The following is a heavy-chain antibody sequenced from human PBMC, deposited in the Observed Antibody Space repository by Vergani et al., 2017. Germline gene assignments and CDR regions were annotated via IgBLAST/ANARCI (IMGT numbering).Heavy chain of an antibody. CDR3: ATKSCGTPGCQIGYFRE. D-gene: IGHD1-1*01. V-gene: IGHV3-30*03. J-gene: IGHJ1*01. Sequence: QVHLVESGGGVVQPGRSLRLSCVVSGFTSSYYGMHWVRQAPGKGLEWVAVISYDGTQKYYADSVKGRFTISRDNSKSTLYLKMNSLRTEDTAVYYCATKSCGTPGCQIGYFREWGQGTLVTVS. CDR1: GFTSSYYG. CDR2: ISYDGTQK.